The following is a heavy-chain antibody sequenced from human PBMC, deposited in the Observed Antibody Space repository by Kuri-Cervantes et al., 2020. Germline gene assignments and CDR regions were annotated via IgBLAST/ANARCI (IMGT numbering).Heavy chain of an antibody. D-gene: IGHD2-2*01. CDR3: ARTGYCSSTSCYVRAYYYYYMDV. CDR2: INHRGST. J-gene: IGHJ6*03. Sequence: SQTLSLTCAVYGGSFSDYYWSWIRQPPGKGLEWIGEINHRGSTNYNPSLKSRVTISVDTSKNQFSLKVSSVTAADTAVYYCARTGYCSSTSCYVRAYYYYYMDVWGKGTTVTVSS. CDR1: GGSFSDYY. V-gene: IGHV4-34*01.